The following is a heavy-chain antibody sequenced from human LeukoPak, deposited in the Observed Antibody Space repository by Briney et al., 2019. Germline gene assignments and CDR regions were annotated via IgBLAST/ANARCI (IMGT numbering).Heavy chain of an antibody. V-gene: IGHV5-51*01. CDR3: ARQYCSGGSCYFDY. D-gene: IGHD2-15*01. CDR1: GYSFTSYW. CDR2: IYPGDSDT. J-gene: IGHJ4*02. Sequence: GESLKISCQGSGYSFTSYWIGWVRQMPGKGLEWMWIIYPGDSDTRYSPPFQGQVTISADKSISTAYLQWSSLKASDTAMYYCARQYCSGGSCYFDYWGQGTLVTVSS.